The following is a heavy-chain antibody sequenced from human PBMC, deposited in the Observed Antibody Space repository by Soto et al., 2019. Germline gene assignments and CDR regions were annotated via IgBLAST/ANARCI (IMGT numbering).Heavy chain of an antibody. V-gene: IGHV4-34*01. D-gene: IGHD1-1*01. Sequence: PSETLSLTCAVYGGSFSGYYWSWIRQPPGKGLEWIGEINHSGSTNYNPSLKSRVTISVDTSKNQFSLKLNSVTAADTAVYYCARDVWNHDYYYYYGVDVWGQGTTVTVSS. CDR2: INHSGST. CDR1: GGSFSGYY. CDR3: ARDVWNHDYYYYYGVDV. J-gene: IGHJ6*02.